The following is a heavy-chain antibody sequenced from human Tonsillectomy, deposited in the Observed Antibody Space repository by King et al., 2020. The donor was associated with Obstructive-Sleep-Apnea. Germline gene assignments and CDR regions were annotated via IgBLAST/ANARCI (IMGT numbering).Heavy chain of an antibody. D-gene: IGHD1-26*01. Sequence: VQLVESGGGVVQPGRSLRLSCAASGFTVSNYAMHWVRQAPGKGLEWVAGISYDGGNKFYADSVKGRFTISRDNSKNTLWLQMDSLRAEDTAVYYCARDRISGGYSVRGMDVWGQGTTVTVSS. CDR1: GFTVSNYA. J-gene: IGHJ6*02. CDR3: ARDRISGGYSVRGMDV. CDR2: ISYDGGNK. V-gene: IGHV3-30*04.